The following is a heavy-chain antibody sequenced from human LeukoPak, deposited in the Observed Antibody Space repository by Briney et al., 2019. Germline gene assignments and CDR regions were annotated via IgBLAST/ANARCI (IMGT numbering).Heavy chain of an antibody. Sequence: ASVKVSCKASGYTFTSNGISWVRQAPGQGLEWMGWISAYNGNTNYAQKLQGRVTMTTDTSTSTAYMELRSLRSDDTAVYYCARDADDYGDYPPCFGYWGQGTLVTVSS. CDR3: ARDADDYGDYPPCFGY. CDR1: GYTFTSNG. CDR2: ISAYNGNT. V-gene: IGHV1-18*01. J-gene: IGHJ4*02. D-gene: IGHD4-17*01.